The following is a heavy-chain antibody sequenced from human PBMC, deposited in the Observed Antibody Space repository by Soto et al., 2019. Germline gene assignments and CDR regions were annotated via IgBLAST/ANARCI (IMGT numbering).Heavy chain of an antibody. D-gene: IGHD3-3*01. V-gene: IGHV1-18*01. CDR2: ISAYSGDT. J-gene: IGHJ5*02. CDR3: ARDPHEFWTSYWFDP. Sequence: ASVKVSCKASGYTFSGYGMSWVRQAPGQGLEWMGWISAYSGDTNYAQNFQGRVTLTTDTSTSTAYMELRSLRSDDTAIYYCARDPHEFWTSYWFDPWGQGTPVTVSS. CDR1: GYTFSGYG.